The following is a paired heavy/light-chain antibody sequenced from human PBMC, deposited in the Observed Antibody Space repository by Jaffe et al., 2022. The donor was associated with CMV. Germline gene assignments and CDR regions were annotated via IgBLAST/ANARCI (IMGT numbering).Heavy chain of an antibody. J-gene: IGHJ4*02. CDR2: INHSGST. D-gene: IGHD3-10*01. Sequence: QVQLQQWGAGLLKPSETLSLTCAVYGGSFSGYYWSWIRQPPGKGLEWIGEINHSGSTNYNPSLKSRVTISVDTSKNQFSLKLSSVTAADTAVYYCARVLSINYGSGMNGYGLFDYWGQGTLVTVSS. CDR1: GGSFSGYY. CDR3: ARVLSINYGSGMNGYGLFDY. V-gene: IGHV4-34*01.
Light chain of an antibody. CDR2: GKN. CDR1: SLRSYY. CDR3: NSRDSSGNPG. J-gene: IGLJ2*01. Sequence: SSELTQDPAVSVALGQTVRITCQGDSLRSYYASWYQQKPGQAPVLVIYGKNNRPSGIPDRFSGSSSGNTASLTITGAQAEDEADYYCNSRDSSGNPGFGGGTKLTVL. V-gene: IGLV3-19*01.